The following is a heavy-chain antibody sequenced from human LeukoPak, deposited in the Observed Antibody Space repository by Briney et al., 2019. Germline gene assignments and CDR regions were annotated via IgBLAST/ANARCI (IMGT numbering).Heavy chain of an antibody. CDR3: AREGHDFWSGSRGWFDP. Sequence: SETLSLTCAVYGGSFSGYYWSWIRQPPGKGLEWIGYTHNSGSTFYNPSXKSRFTISVDTSKNQFSLKVRSVTAADTAVYYCAREGHDFWSGSRGWFDPWGQGTLVTVSS. CDR2: THNSGST. J-gene: IGHJ5*02. D-gene: IGHD3-3*01. V-gene: IGHV4-34*09. CDR1: GGSFSGYY.